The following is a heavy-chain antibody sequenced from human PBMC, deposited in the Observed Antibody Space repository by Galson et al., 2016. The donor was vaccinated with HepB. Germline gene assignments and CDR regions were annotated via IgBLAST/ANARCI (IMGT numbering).Heavy chain of an antibody. J-gene: IGHJ5*02. CDR3: GRYATGTKDNWLDP. CDR2: ISDDVTNK. D-gene: IGHD1-7*01. V-gene: IGHV3-30*09. Sequence: SLRLSCAASGFTFSSYAMYWVRQAPGKGLEWVAVISDDVTNKYYADSVKGRFAITRDNAKNTLYPQINSLRAEDTAMYYCGRYATGTKDNWLDPWGHGTLVTVSS. CDR1: GFTFSSYA.